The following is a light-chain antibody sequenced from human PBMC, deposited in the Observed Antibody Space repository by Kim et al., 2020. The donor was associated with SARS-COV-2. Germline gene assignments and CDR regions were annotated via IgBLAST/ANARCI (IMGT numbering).Light chain of an antibody. Sequence: SYELTQPPSVSVALGKTARITCGGDNIGSKSVHWYQQKPGQAPVLVIYYDSNRPSGIPERFSGSNSGNTATLTISRVQAGDEADYFCQVWDISSDVWVCG. CDR1: NIGSKS. V-gene: IGLV3-21*01. CDR2: YDS. J-gene: IGLJ3*02. CDR3: QVWDISSDVWV.